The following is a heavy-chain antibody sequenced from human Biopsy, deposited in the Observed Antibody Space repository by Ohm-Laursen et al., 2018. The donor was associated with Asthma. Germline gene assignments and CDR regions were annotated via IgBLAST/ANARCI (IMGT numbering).Heavy chain of an antibody. CDR2: INSVFGTT. V-gene: IGHV1-69*13. CDR3: ARKAGSCISRTCYSLDF. Sequence: ASVKVSCKSLGGTFNTYVIGWARQAPGQGLGWMGGINSVFGTTTYPQKFQDRVTITADDSTSTVYMELSSLRSEDTAVYYCARKAGSCISRTCYSLDFWGQGTLVTVSS. CDR1: GGTFNTYV. J-gene: IGHJ4*02. D-gene: IGHD2-2*01.